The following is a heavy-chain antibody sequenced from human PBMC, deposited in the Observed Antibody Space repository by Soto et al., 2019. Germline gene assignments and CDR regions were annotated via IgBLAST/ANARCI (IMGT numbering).Heavy chain of an antibody. Sequence: ASVKVSCKASGYTFTSYGMSWVRQAHGQGLEWMGWISAYNGNTNYAQKLQGRVTMTTDTSTSTAYMELRSLRSDDTAVYYCARRAKWLSAFDIWGQGTMVTVSS. CDR2: ISAYNGNT. D-gene: IGHD3-22*01. CDR1: GYTFTSYG. V-gene: IGHV1-18*01. CDR3: ARRAKWLSAFDI. J-gene: IGHJ3*02.